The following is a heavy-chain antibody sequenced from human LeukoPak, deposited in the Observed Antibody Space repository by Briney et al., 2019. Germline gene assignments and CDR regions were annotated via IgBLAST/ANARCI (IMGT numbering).Heavy chain of an antibody. CDR1: GFSFSDYY. Sequence: GGSLRLSRAGSGFSFSDYYMAWIRQTPGKGLQRVSFFDRGRDGKAHADSVKGRFTISRDNDKNSLYLLMNSLTAEDTAVYYCAREVGSSRAFDIWGQGTMVTVSS. V-gene: IGHV3-11*05. CDR3: AREVGSSRAFDI. J-gene: IGHJ3*02. D-gene: IGHD2-15*01. CDR2: FDRGRDGK.